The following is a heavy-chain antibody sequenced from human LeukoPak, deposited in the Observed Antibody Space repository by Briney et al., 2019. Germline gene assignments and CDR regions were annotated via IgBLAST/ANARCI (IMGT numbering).Heavy chain of an antibody. J-gene: IGHJ5*02. CDR3: ARDLSPGTRFDP. Sequence: SQTLSLTCTVSGGSISSYYWSWIRQPPGKGLEWIGYIYYSGSTNYNPSLKSRVTISVDTSKNQFSLKLSSVTAADTAVYYCARDLSPGTRFDPWGQGTLVTVSS. D-gene: IGHD6-13*01. CDR1: GGSISSYY. CDR2: IYYSGST. V-gene: IGHV4-59*01.